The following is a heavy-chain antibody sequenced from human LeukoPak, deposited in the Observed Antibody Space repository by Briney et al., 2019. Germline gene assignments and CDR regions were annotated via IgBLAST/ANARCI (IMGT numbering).Heavy chain of an antibody. CDR1: GFTFSDYY. CDR3: ARELLSSGWYDGAS. Sequence: GGSLRLSCAASGFTFSDYYMSWIRQAPGKGLEWVSYISRSGSTIYYADAVKVRFTMSRANAKNSLYMQMNSLRAEDTAVYYSARELLSSGWYDGASWGQGPLVTVSS. D-gene: IGHD6-19*01. V-gene: IGHV3-11*01. J-gene: IGHJ5*02. CDR2: ISRSGSTI.